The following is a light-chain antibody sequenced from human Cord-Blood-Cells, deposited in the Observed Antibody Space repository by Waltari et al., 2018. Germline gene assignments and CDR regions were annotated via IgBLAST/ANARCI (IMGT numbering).Light chain of an antibody. J-gene: IGLJ3*02. CDR3: SSYTSSSTWV. CDR1: SSDVGGYNY. CDR2: DVS. V-gene: IGLV2-14*01. Sequence: QSALTQPASVSGSPGQSITISCTGTSSDVGGYNYVSWYQQHPGKAPKLMTYDVSNGPSGVFNRFSGSKSGNTASLTISGLQAEDEADYYCSSYTSSSTWVFGGGTKLTVL.